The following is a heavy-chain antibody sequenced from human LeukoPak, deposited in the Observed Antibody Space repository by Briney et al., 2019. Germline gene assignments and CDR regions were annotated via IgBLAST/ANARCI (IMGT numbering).Heavy chain of an antibody. CDR1: GFTFSNYA. CDR2: ITGSGGST. D-gene: IGHD4-23*01. Sequence: GGSLRLSCAASGFTFSNYAMSWVRQAPGKGLEWVSSITGSGGSTYYADSVKGRFTISRDNSKNTLYLQMSSLRAEDTAVYYCASGTTVVARYWGQGTLVTVSS. CDR3: ASGTTVVARY. J-gene: IGHJ4*02. V-gene: IGHV3-23*01.